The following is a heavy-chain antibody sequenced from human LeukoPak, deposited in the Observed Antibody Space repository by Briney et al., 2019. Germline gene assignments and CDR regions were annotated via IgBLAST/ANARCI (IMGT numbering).Heavy chain of an antibody. Sequence: GGSLRLSCTASGFTFRSYSMNWVRQAPGKGLEWVSYISSSSSTIYYADSVRGRFTISRDNSKNTLYLQMNSLRAEDTAVYYCDNSRSWGQGTLVTVSS. V-gene: IGHV3-48*01. CDR1: GFTFRSYS. CDR3: DNSRS. J-gene: IGHJ5*02. D-gene: IGHD2-21*01. CDR2: ISSSSSTI.